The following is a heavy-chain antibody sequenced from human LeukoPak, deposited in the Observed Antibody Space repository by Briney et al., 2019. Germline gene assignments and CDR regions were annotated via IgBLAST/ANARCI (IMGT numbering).Heavy chain of an antibody. CDR3: AKDSYYYDSSGSISYFDY. Sequence: PGGSLRLSCAASGXTFSSYGMYWVPQAPRQGLELVAVISYDGSNKYYADSVKGRFTISRDNSKNTLYLRMNSLRAEGTAVYYCAKDSYYYDSSGSISYFDYWGQGTLVTVSS. V-gene: IGHV3-30*18. CDR1: GXTFSSYG. D-gene: IGHD3-22*01. CDR2: ISYDGSNK. J-gene: IGHJ4*02.